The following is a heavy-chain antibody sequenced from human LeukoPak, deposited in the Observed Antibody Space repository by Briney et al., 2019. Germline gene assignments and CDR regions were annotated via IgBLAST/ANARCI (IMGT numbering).Heavy chain of an antibody. CDR3: ARAGIAARPGSVWFDP. D-gene: IGHD6-6*01. CDR1: GVSISSYY. V-gene: IGHV4-4*07. J-gene: IGHJ5*02. CDR2: IYTSGST. Sequence: PSETLSLTCTVSGVSISSYYWSWIRQPAGKGLEWIGRIYTSGSTNYNPSLKSRVTMSVDTSKNQFSLKLSSVTAADTAVYYCARAGIAARPGSVWFDPWGQGTLVTVSS.